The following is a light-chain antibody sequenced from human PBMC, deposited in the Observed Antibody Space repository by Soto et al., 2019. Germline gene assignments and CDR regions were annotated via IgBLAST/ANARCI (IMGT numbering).Light chain of an antibody. CDR2: GAS. J-gene: IGKJ1*01. V-gene: IGKV3-20*01. CDR3: QQYGSSST. Sequence: EILIPHSPATLSVSPGERATLFFRASQSVSSYLAWYQQKPGQAPRLLIYGASNRATGIPARFSGSGSGTDFTLTISRLEPEDFAVYYCQQYGSSSTFGQGTKVDIK. CDR1: QSVSSY.